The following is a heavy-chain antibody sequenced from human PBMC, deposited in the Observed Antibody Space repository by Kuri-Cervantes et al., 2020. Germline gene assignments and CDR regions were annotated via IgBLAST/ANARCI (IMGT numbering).Heavy chain of an antibody. CDR2: IIPIFGTA. D-gene: IGHD6-13*01. J-gene: IGHJ4*02. V-gene: IGHV1-69*06. Sequence: SVKVSCKASGGTFSSYAISWVRQAPGQGLEWMGGIIPIFGTANYAQKFQGRVTITADKSTSTVYMELSSLRSEDTAVYYCASAISSSWTLETGFDYWGQGTLVTVSS. CDR1: GGTFSSYA. CDR3: ASAISSSWTLETGFDY.